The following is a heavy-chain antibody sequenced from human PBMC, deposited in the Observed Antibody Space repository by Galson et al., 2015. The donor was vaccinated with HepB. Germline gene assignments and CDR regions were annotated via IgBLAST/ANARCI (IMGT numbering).Heavy chain of an antibody. V-gene: IGHV3-15*01. CDR2: IKTKTGGGTT. D-gene: IGHD3-22*01. Sequence: SLRLSCAASGFTFSNARMTWVRRAPGKGLEWVGLIKTKTGGGTTDYAAPVKDRFTISRDDSKNTVYLQMNSLKTEDTAVYYCAAFTTVGDWGQGTLVTVSS. J-gene: IGHJ4*02. CDR1: GFTFSNAR. CDR3: AAFTTVGD.